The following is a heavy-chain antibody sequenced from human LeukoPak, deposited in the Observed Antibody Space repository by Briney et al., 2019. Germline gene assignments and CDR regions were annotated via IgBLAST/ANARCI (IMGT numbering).Heavy chain of an antibody. CDR3: ARDSSLDYSNQEYMDV. J-gene: IGHJ6*03. V-gene: IGHV3-30-3*01. D-gene: IGHD4-11*01. CDR1: GFTFSSYA. Sequence: GGSLRLSCAASGFTFSSYAMHWVRQAPGKGPEWVAVISYDGSNKYYADSVKGRFTISRDNSKNTLYLQMNSLRAEDTAVYYCARDSSLDYSNQEYMDVWGKGTTVTVSS. CDR2: ISYDGSNK.